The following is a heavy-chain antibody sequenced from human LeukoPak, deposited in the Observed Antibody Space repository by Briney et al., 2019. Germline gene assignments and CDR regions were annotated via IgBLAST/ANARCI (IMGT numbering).Heavy chain of an antibody. J-gene: IGHJ4*02. V-gene: IGHV4-31*03. Sequence: SETLSLTCTVSGGSISSGGYYWSWIRQHPGKGLEWIGYIYCSGSTYYNPSLKSRVTISVDTSKNQFSLKLSSVTAADTAVCYCARALVTGTPFDYWGQGTLVTVSS. CDR3: ARALVTGTPFDY. D-gene: IGHD1-7*01. CDR1: GGSISSGGYY. CDR2: IYCSGST.